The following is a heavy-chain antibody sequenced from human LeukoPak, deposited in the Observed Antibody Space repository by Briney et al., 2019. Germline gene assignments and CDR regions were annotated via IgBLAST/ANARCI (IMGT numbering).Heavy chain of an antibody. V-gene: IGHV4-30-4*08. CDR3: AREYYYDSSGYYFDY. CDR2: IYYSGST. D-gene: IGHD3-22*01. CDR1: GGSISSGDYY. J-gene: IGHJ4*02. Sequence: SETLSLTCTVSGGSISSGDYYWSWIRRPPWKGLEWIGYIYYSGSTYYNPSLKSRVTISVDTSKNQFSLKLSSVTAADTAVYYCAREYYYDSSGYYFDYWGQGTLVTVSS.